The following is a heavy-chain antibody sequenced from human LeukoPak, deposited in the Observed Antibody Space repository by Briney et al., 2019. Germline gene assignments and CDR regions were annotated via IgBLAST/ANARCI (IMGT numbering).Heavy chain of an antibody. CDR1: GFTFSNYD. CDR2: ISGSGGST. CDR3: ARSIAAAGPFDY. D-gene: IGHD6-13*01. J-gene: IGHJ4*02. V-gene: IGHV3-23*01. Sequence: GGSLRLSCAASGFTFSNYDMNWVRQAPGKGLEWVSAISGSGGSTYYADSVKGRFTISRDNSKNTLYLQMNSLRAEETAVYYCARSIAAAGPFDYWGQGTLVTVSS.